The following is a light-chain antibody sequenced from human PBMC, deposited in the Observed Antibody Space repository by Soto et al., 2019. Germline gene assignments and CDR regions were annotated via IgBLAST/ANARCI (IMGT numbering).Light chain of an antibody. Sequence: EIVMTQSPATLSVSPGERATLSCRASQSVGRNLAWYQQKPGQAPRLLIYGASTRAPGIPARFSGSGSGTESTLTISSPQSEDFAIYSCQQYNHWPPLTFGGGTKVEIK. V-gene: IGKV3-15*01. CDR2: GAS. CDR1: QSVGRN. J-gene: IGKJ4*01. CDR3: QQYNHWPPLT.